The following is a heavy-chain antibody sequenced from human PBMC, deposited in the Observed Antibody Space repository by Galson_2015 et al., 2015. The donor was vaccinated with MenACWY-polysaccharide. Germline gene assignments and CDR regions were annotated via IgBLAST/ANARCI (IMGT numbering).Heavy chain of an antibody. CDR3: ARERGAVETCQSS. D-gene: IGHD3-10*01. CDR1: GYTFTGYY. CDR2: ISPHSGAT. V-gene: IGHV1-2*06. J-gene: IGHJ4*02. Sequence: SVKVSCKASGYTFTGYYIHWVRQAPGQGLEWMGRISPHSGATNCAQNFRGRVTMTRDTSISTAYMELSRLSSDDTAVYYCARERGAVETCQSSRGQGPQEAVSS.